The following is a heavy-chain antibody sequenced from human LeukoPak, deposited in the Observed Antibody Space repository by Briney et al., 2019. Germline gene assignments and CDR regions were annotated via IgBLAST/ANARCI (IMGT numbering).Heavy chain of an antibody. CDR2: IIPIFGTA. D-gene: IGHD5-12*01. V-gene: IGHV1-69*13. J-gene: IGHJ4*02. Sequence: ASVKVSCKASGGTFSSYAISWVRQAPGQGLEWMGGIIPIFGTANYAQKFQGRVTITADESTSTAYMELSSLRSEDTAVYYCARGWGATAPPDYWGQGTLVTVSS. CDR3: ARGWGATAPPDY. CDR1: GGTFSSYA.